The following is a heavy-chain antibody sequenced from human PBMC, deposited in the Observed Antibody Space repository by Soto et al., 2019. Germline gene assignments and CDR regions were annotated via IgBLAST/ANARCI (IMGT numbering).Heavy chain of an antibody. CDR2: ISGSDDST. CDR1: GFTFSSYA. Sequence: EVQLLESGGGLVQPGESLRLSCAASGFTFSSYAMSWVRQAPGKGLEWVSVISGSDDSTYYADSVKGRFTISRDNSKNTLYLQMNILRAEATAVYYCAKRSSSSTFDYWGQGTLVTVSS. D-gene: IGHD6-6*01. CDR3: AKRSSSSTFDY. J-gene: IGHJ4*02. V-gene: IGHV3-23*01.